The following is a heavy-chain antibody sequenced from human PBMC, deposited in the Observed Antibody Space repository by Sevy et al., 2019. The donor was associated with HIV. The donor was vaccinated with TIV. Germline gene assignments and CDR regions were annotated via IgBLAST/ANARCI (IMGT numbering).Heavy chain of an antibody. Sequence: GGSLRLSCAASGFTFSSYAMSWVRQAPGKGLEWVSAISGSGGSTYYADSVKGRFTISRDNSKNTLYLQMNSLRAEDTAVYYCASPTITMVPGVKWAFDYWGQGTLVTVSS. D-gene: IGHD3-10*01. CDR3: ASPTITMVPGVKWAFDY. CDR1: GFTFSSYA. CDR2: ISGSGGST. V-gene: IGHV3-23*01. J-gene: IGHJ4*02.